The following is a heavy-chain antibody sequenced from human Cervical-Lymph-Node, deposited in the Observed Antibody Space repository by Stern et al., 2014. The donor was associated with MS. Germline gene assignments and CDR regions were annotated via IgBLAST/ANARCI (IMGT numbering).Heavy chain of an antibody. D-gene: IGHD2-15*01. CDR1: GYTFTSCG. Sequence: QVQLEQSGAEVKKPGASVKVSCKASGYTFTSCGISWVRQAPGQGLEWMGWISAYNGNPNYARRLQVRVTMTTDTATITAYMELRSLRSDDTAVYYCARGLLGSENAFDIWGQGTMVTVSS. CDR2: ISAYNGNP. CDR3: ARGLLGSENAFDI. J-gene: IGHJ3*02. V-gene: IGHV1-18*01.